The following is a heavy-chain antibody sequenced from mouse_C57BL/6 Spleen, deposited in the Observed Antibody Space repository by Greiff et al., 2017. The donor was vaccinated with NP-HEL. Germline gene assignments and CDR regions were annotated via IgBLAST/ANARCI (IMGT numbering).Heavy chain of an antibody. J-gene: IGHJ1*03. V-gene: IGHV7-3*01. CDR1: PLSCPYYY. CDR3: ARYFDV. CDR2: IRNKSNGYTT. Sequence: EVQLVESGGGLVQPAGSLSLSCAAPPLSCPYYYIIFFLHPPVKALEWLGFIRNKSNGYTTEYSASVKGRFTISRDNSQSILYLQMNALRAEDSATYYCARYFDVWGTGTTVTVSS.